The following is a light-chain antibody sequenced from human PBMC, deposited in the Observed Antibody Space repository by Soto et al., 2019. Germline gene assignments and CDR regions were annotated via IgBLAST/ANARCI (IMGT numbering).Light chain of an antibody. J-gene: IGKJ3*01. CDR2: PAS. CDR3: QQTYSPPPEPT. Sequence: DIQMTQSPSSLSASVGDRVTITCRASQSINSYLNWYQQKPGKAPKLLIYPASSLQSGVPSRFSGSGSGTDFTLTISGLHPEDFVTYCCQQTYSPPPEPTFGTGTQVDIK. CDR1: QSINSY. V-gene: IGKV1-39*01.